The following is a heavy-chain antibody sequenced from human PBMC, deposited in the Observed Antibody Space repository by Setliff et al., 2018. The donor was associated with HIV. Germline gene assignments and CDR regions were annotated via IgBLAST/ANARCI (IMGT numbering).Heavy chain of an antibody. D-gene: IGHD6-13*01. CDR3: ARGARLLAGYSDRWDYYYMAV. V-gene: IGHV4-39*07. J-gene: IGHJ6*03. CDR1: GGSISSSSHY. CDR2: INHSGST. Sequence: SETLSLTCTVSGGSISSSSHYWIWIRQPPGKGLEWIGEINHSGSTHYNPSLKSRFTISVDTSKNQFSLKVNSVTAADTAVYYCARGARLLAGYSDRWDYYYMAVWGKGTTVTVSS.